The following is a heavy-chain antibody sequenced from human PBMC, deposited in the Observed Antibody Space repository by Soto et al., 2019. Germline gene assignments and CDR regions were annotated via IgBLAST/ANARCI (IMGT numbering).Heavy chain of an antibody. CDR1: GFTFSSYG. J-gene: IGHJ6*02. V-gene: IGHV3-30*18. D-gene: IGHD6-13*01. CDR3: AKDLYSSNIYYYGMDV. CDR2: ISYDGSNK. Sequence: GGSLRLSCAAPGFTFSSYGMHWVRQAPGKGLEWVAVISYDGSNKYYADSVKGRFTISRDNSKNTLYLQMNSLRAEDTAVYYCAKDLYSSNIYYYGMDVWGQGTTVTVSS.